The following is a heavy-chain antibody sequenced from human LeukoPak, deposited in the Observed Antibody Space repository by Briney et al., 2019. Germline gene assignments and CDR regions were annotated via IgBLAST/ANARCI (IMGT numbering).Heavy chain of an antibody. Sequence: GGSLRLSCAASGFTLSSYWMSWVRQAPGKGLEWVANIKQDGSEKYYVDSVKGRFTISRDNAKNSLYLQMNTRRAEDTAVYYCARRRSYGSNWFDPWGQGTLVTVSS. CDR1: GFTLSSYW. J-gene: IGHJ5*02. D-gene: IGHD5-18*01. CDR2: IKQDGSEK. V-gene: IGHV3-7*01. CDR3: ARRRSYGSNWFDP.